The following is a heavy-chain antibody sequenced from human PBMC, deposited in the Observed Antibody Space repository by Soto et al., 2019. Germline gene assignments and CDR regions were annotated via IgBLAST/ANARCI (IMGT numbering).Heavy chain of an antibody. D-gene: IGHD2-15*01. CDR1: GFTFSSYA. V-gene: IGHV3-23*01. J-gene: IGHJ4*02. Sequence: PGGSLRLSCAASGFTFSSYAMSWVRQAPGKGLEWVSAITGSTGNTYYADSVKGRFTIYIDNFKNTLYLQMNSLRAEYTAVFYCAKGTRAAWSGASCYPFDYWGQGTQVTVSS. CDR3: AKGTRAAWSGASCYPFDY. CDR2: ITGSTGNT.